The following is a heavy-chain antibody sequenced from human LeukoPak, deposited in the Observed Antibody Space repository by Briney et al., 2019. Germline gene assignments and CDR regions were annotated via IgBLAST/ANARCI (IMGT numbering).Heavy chain of an antibody. J-gene: IGHJ5*02. CDR1: GFTFSSYC. V-gene: IGHV3-74*01. D-gene: IGHD5-12*01. CDR3: TRMRREAPGLPDL. Sequence: TGGSLRLSCAASGFTFSSYCMQWVRQAPGKGLVWVSRLSPDGSSKTSADSVKGRFTISRDNAKTTLYLQIGSLRADETAVYYCTRMRREAPGLPDLWGQGTLVTVSS. CDR2: LSPDGSSK.